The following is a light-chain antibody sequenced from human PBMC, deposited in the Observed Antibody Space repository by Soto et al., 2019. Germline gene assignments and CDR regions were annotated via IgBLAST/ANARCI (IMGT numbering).Light chain of an antibody. V-gene: IGLV2-8*01. CDR1: SSDVGGYNY. CDR3: CSYAGSNKDV. CDR2: EVS. J-gene: IGLJ1*01. Sequence: QSALTQPPSVSGSPGQSVTLSCTGSSSDVGGYNYVSWYQQHPGKAPKLMIYEVSKRPSGVPDRFSGSKSGNTASLTVSGQQAEDADYYYCCSYAGSNKDVFGTGTKVTVL.